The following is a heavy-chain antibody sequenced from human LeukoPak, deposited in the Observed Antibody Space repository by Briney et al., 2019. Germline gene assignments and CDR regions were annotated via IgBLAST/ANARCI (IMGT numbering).Heavy chain of an antibody. J-gene: IGHJ3*02. V-gene: IGHV4-59*01. D-gene: IGHD3-22*01. CDR1: GGSISSYY. CDR3: ACLTTADAFDI. CDR2: IYYSGST. Sequence: SETLSLTCSVSGGSISSYYWSWIRQSPGKGLEWIGYIYYSGSTNYNPSLKSQVTMSVDTSKNQFSLKLSSVTAADTAVYYCACLTTADAFDIWGQGTMVTVSS.